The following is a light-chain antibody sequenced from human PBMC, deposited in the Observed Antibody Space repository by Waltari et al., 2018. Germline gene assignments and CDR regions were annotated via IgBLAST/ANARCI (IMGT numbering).Light chain of an antibody. J-gene: IGKJ2*01. V-gene: IGKV1-5*03. CDR3: QHYNLHSET. CDR1: QSISSW. Sequence: DIQMSQSPSTLSASVGDRVTITCRASQSISSWAAWYQQKPGKAPNLLIYEASSLQSGVPSRFSGSGSGTEFTLTISSLQPDDFATYYCQHYNLHSETFGQGTKLEIK. CDR2: EAS.